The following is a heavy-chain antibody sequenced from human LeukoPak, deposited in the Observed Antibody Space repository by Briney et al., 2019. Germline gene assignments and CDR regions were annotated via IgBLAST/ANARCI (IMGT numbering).Heavy chain of an antibody. Sequence: PGGSLRLPCAASGFPVSTNNRGWVRRAPGKGLEWVPLIYAGGSTYYADAVKGRFTISRHNSKNTLHLQMNSLRVEDTAVYYCATAGSSELLWDYAMDVWGQGTTVTVSS. V-gene: IGHV3-53*04. CDR2: IYAGGST. CDR3: ATAGSSELLWDYAMDV. D-gene: IGHD3-10*01. J-gene: IGHJ6*02. CDR1: GFPVSTNN.